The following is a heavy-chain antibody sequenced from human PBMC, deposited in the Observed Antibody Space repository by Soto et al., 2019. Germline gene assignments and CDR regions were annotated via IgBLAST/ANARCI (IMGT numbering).Heavy chain of an antibody. CDR3: ASSIAEAMNAFDI. Sequence: PSXTLSRTFTVSGGSMSSYYWSWIRQPPGKGLEWIGYIYYSVSTDYNPSLKSRVTISVDTSKNQFSLKLSSVTAADTAVYYCASSIAEAMNAFDIWGQGTMVTVSS. CDR1: GGSMSSYY. CDR2: IYYSVST. J-gene: IGHJ3*02. D-gene: IGHD6-19*01. V-gene: IGHV4-59*01.